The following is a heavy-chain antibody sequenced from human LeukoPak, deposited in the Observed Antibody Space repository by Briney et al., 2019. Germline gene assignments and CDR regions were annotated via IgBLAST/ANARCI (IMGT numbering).Heavy chain of an antibody. CDR2: ISGSGGST. Sequence: GGSLRLSCAASGFTFSSYAMSWVRQAPGEGLEWVSAISGSGGSTYYADSVKGRFTISRDNSKNTLYLQMNSLRAEDTAVYYCAKVRRLRQYYFDYWGQGTLVTVSS. CDR3: AKVRRLRQYYFDY. D-gene: IGHD2-21*01. V-gene: IGHV3-23*01. CDR1: GFTFSSYA. J-gene: IGHJ4*02.